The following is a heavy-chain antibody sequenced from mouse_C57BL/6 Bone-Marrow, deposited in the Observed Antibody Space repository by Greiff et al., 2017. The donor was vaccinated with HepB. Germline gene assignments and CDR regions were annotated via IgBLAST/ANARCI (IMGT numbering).Heavy chain of an antibody. V-gene: IGHV1-69*01. D-gene: IGHD1-1*01. Sequence: VQLQQSGTVLARPGASVKMSCKTSGYTFTSYWMHWVKQRPGQGLEWIGEIDPSDSYTNYNQKFKGKSTLTVDKSSSTAYMQLSSLTSEDSAVYYCAREGLRAVGADFDYWGQGTTLTVSS. CDR3: AREGLRAVGADFDY. CDR2: IDPSDSYT. CDR1: GYTFTSYW. J-gene: IGHJ2*01.